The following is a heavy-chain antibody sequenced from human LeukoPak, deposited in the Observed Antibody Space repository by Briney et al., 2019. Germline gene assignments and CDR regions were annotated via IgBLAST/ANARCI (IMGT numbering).Heavy chain of an antibody. D-gene: IGHD2-15*01. CDR3: ARDGGLNTYFDY. V-gene: IGHV3-7*01. CDR1: GFPFRNYR. Sequence: PGGSLRLSCGASGFPFRNYRVGWVPQAPGKGVERVANTKRDGSAEYYADSVRGRFTTSRDNANNFLYLQMNRLRAEDTAVYHCARDGGLNTYFDYWGQGTLVTVSS. CDR2: TKRDGSAE. J-gene: IGHJ4*02.